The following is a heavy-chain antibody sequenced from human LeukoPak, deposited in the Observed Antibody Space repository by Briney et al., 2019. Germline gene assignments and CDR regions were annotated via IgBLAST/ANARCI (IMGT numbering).Heavy chain of an antibody. J-gene: IGHJ4*02. D-gene: IGHD2-15*01. CDR3: ARVGLDY. CDR1: GFTFSSYN. CDR2: ISTSSGTI. Sequence: PGGSLRLSCAASGFTFSSYNMNWVRQAPGKGLEWVSYISTSSGTINYADSVKGRFTISRDNARDALYLQKDSLRDEDTAVYYCARVGLDYWGQGTLVTVSS. V-gene: IGHV3-48*02.